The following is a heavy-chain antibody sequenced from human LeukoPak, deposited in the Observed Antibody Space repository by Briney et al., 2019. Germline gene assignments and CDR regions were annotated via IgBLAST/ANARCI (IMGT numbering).Heavy chain of an antibody. J-gene: IGHJ3*02. CDR2: ISGSGGST. V-gene: IGHV3-23*01. CDR3: AKGRDGYNSAFDI. D-gene: IGHD5-24*01. Sequence: SGGSLRLSCAASGFTLSSYAMTWVRQAPGKGLEWVSGISGSGGSTYHADSVKGRFTISRENSKNTLYLQTNSLRAEDTAVYYCAKGRDGYNSAFDIWGQGTMVTVSS. CDR1: GFTLSSYA.